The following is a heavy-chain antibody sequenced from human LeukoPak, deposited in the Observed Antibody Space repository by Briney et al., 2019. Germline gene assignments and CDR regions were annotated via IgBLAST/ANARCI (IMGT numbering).Heavy chain of an antibody. CDR2: ISGSGGST. Sequence: QPGGSLRLSCAASGFTFSDYAMSWVRQAPGKGLECVSVISGSGGSTYYADSVKGRFTISRDNSKNTLYLQLNSLRAEDTAVYYCAKDRFFAYWGPGTLVTVSS. CDR1: GFTFSDYA. V-gene: IGHV3-23*01. CDR3: AKDRFFAY. J-gene: IGHJ4*02.